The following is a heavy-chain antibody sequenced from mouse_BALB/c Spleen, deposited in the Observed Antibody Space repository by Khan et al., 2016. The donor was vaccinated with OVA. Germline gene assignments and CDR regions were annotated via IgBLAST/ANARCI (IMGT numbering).Heavy chain of an antibody. CDR2: ISYSGRT. D-gene: IGHD1-1*01. CDR1: GYSITSDYA. CDR3: ARSVTITTVVATDFDY. V-gene: IGHV3-2*02. J-gene: IGHJ2*01. Sequence: EVQLQESGPGLVKPSQSLSLTCTVTGYSITSDYAWHWIRQFPGNKLEWMGYISYSGRTSSNPSLQSRISLTRDPSKNQFFLQLNSLTTEDTATYYCARSVTITTVVATDFDYWGKGTTLTVSS.